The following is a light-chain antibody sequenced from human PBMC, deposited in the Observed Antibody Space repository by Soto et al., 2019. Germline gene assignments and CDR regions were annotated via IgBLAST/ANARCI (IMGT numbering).Light chain of an antibody. J-gene: IGKJ1*01. CDR3: QHYNGYRWT. CDR1: QSISSY. Sequence: DIQMTQSPSSLSASVGDRVTITCRASQSISSYLNWYQQKPGKAPKLLIYAASSLQSGVPSRFSGSGSGTDFTLTISSLRPDDFATYYCQHYNGYRWTFGQGTKVDIK. CDR2: AAS. V-gene: IGKV1-39*01.